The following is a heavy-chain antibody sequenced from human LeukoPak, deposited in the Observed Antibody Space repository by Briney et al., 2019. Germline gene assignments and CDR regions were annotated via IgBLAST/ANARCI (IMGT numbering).Heavy chain of an antibody. D-gene: IGHD5-24*01. J-gene: IGHJ4*02. CDR3: ARGGDTRDGYNSGDY. CDR2: INPNSGGT. V-gene: IGHV1-2*02. CDR1: GYTFTSYG. Sequence: GASVKVSCKASGYTFTSYGISWVRQAPGQGLEWMGWINPNSGGTNYAQKFQGRVTMTRDTSISTAYMELSRLRSDDTAVYYCARGGDTRDGYNSGDYWGQGTLVTVSS.